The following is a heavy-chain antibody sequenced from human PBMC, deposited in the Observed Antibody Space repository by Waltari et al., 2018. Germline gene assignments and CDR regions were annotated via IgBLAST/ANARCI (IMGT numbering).Heavy chain of an antibody. V-gene: IGHV3-23*01. CDR1: GITFSSYV. Sequence: EVQLLESGGGLGQPGGSLRLSCAASGITFSSYVMRWVRLAPGKWLGWVSTISGSGGTYYADSVRGRFTISRDKSKNTLSLQMNSLRAEDTAVYYCAIGQGYYFDYWGQGTLVTVSS. J-gene: IGHJ4*02. CDR2: ISGSGGT. CDR3: AIGQGYYFDY.